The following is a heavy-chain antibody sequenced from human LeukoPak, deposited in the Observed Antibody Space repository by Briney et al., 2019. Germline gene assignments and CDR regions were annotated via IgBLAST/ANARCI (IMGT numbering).Heavy chain of an antibody. V-gene: IGHV4-30-4*01. CDR2: IYYSGST. D-gene: IGHD3-10*01. J-gene: IGHJ4*02. Sequence: SETLSLTCTVSGGSISSGDYYWSWIRQPPGKGLEWIGYIYYSGSTYYNPSLKSRVTISVDTSKNQFSLKLSSVTATDTAVYYCARATYYYGSGSSTWDYWGQGTLVTVSS. CDR1: GGSISSGDYY. CDR3: ARATYYYGSGSSTWDY.